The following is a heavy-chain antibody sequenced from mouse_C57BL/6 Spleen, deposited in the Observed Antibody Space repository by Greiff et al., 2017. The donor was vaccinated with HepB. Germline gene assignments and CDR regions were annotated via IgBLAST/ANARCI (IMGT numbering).Heavy chain of an antibody. CDR2: IYPGSGST. CDR3: ARRDEGNYEGGFAY. J-gene: IGHJ3*01. D-gene: IGHD2-1*01. Sequence: QVQLQQPGAELVKPGASVKMSCKASGYTFTSYWITWVKQRPGQGLEWIGDIYPGSGSTNYNEKFKSKATLTVDTSSSTAYMQLSSLTSEDSAVYYCARRDEGNYEGGFAYWGQGTLVTVSA. V-gene: IGHV1-55*01. CDR1: GYTFTSYW.